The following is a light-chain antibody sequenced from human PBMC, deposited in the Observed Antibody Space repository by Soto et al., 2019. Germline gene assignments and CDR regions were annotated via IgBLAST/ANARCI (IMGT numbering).Light chain of an antibody. CDR3: GSYTTSSNYV. CDR2: DVS. Sequence: QSALTQPASVSGSPGQSITISCTGTISDVGSYNYVSWYQQYPGKAPKLMIYDVSTRPSGVSDRFSGSKSGNTASLTISGLRAEDEADYYRGSYTTSSNYVFGTGTQLTVL. J-gene: IGLJ1*01. V-gene: IGLV2-14*03. CDR1: ISDVGSYNY.